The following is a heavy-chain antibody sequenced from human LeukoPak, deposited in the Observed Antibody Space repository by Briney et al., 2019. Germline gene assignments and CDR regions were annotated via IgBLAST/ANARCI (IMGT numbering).Heavy chain of an antibody. CDR3: ARGPIPYCGGDCYPRGYFDY. CDR2: IIPIFGTA. D-gene: IGHD2-21*02. J-gene: IGHJ4*02. CDR1: GGTFSSYA. V-gene: IGHV1-69*13. Sequence: GASVKVSCKASGGTFSSYAIGWVRQAPGQGLEWMGGIIPIFGTANYAQKFQGRVTITADESTSTAYVELSSLRSEDTAVYYCARGPIPYCGGDCYPRGYFDYWGQGTLVTVSS.